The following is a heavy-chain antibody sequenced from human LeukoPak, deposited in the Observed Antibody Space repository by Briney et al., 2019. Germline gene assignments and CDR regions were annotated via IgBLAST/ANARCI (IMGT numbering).Heavy chain of an antibody. CDR3: ARLRWFGRYYYMDV. J-gene: IGHJ6*03. CDR2: INHSGST. Sequence: SETLSLTCAVYGGSFSGYYWSWIRQPPGKGLEWIGEINHSGSTNYNPSLKSRVTISVDTSKNQFSLKLSSVTAADTAVYYCARLRWFGRYYYMDVWGKGTTVTISS. V-gene: IGHV4-34*01. CDR1: GGSFSGYY. D-gene: IGHD3-10*01.